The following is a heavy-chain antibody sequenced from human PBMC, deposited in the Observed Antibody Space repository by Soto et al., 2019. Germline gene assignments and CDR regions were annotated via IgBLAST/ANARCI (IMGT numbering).Heavy chain of an antibody. CDR2: IIPIFGTA. Sequence: QVQLVQSGAEVKKPGSSVKVSCKASGGTFSSYAISWVRQAPGQGLEWMGGIIPIFGTANYAQKFQGRVTITADESTSTAYMELSSLRSEDTAVYYCARVDCSSTSCYGHYYYYYGMDVWGQGTTVTVSS. CDR1: GGTFSSYA. V-gene: IGHV1-69*01. D-gene: IGHD2-2*01. J-gene: IGHJ6*02. CDR3: ARVDCSSTSCYGHYYYYYGMDV.